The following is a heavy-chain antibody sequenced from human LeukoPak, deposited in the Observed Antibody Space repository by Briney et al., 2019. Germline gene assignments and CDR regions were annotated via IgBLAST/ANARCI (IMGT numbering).Heavy chain of an antibody. CDR3: AKDPQSWAHDYGDYSDAFDI. D-gene: IGHD4-17*01. Sequence: GGSLRLSCAASGFTFSSYGMHWVRQAPGKGLEWVAVISYDGSNKYYADSVKGRFTISRDNSKNTLYLQMNSLRAEDTAVYYCAKDPQSWAHDYGDYSDAFDIWGQGTMVTVSS. V-gene: IGHV3-30*18. J-gene: IGHJ3*02. CDR2: ISYDGSNK. CDR1: GFTFSSYG.